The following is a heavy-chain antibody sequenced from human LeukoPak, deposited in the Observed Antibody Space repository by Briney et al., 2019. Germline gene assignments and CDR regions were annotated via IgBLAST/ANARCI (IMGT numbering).Heavy chain of an antibody. Sequence: GRSLRLSCAASGFTFDDYAMHWVRQAPGKGLEWVSGISWNCGSIGYADSVKGRFTISRDNAKNSLHLQMNSLRAEDTALYYCAKDSGVAVAGLDYWGQGTLVTVSS. D-gene: IGHD6-19*01. CDR1: GFTFDDYA. J-gene: IGHJ4*02. CDR2: ISWNCGSI. V-gene: IGHV3-9*01. CDR3: AKDSGVAVAGLDY.